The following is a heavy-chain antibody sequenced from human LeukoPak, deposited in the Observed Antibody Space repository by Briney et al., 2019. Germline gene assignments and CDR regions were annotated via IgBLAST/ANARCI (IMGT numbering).Heavy chain of an antibody. CDR2: IYTSGST. J-gene: IGHJ3*02. CDR3: ARDYRYCSGGSCYWNAFDI. D-gene: IGHD2-15*01. V-gene: IGHV4-4*07. CDR1: GGSIGSYY. Sequence: SETLSLTCTVSGGSIGSYYWSWIRQPAGKGLEWIGRIYTSGSTNYNPSLKSRVTMSVDTSKNQFSLKLSSVTAADTAVYYCARDYRYCSGGSCYWNAFDIWGQGTMVTVSS.